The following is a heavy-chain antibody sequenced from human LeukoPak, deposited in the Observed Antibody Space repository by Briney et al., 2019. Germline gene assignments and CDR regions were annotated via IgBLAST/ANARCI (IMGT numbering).Heavy chain of an antibody. D-gene: IGHD6-13*01. J-gene: IGHJ5*02. CDR1: GYTFTNYD. CDR2: MNPNSGNT. V-gene: IGHV1-8*01. Sequence: ASVKVSCKASGYTFTNYDINWVRQATGQGLEWMGWMNPNSGNTGYAQNFQGRLTMTRNTSISTAYMELSSLRSEDTAVYCCARGRHSSSWKNNWFDPWGQGTLVT. CDR3: ARGRHSSSWKNNWFDP.